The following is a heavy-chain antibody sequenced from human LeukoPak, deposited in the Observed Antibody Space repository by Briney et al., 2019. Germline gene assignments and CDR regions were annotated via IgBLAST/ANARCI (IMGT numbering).Heavy chain of an antibody. CDR1: GFTFTSYS. D-gene: IGHD3-22*01. CDR3: ARVAQYYYDSSVAPFDI. J-gene: IGHJ3*02. Sequence: RAGGSLRLSCAASGFTFTSYSMNWVRQAPGKGLEWVSCISSSGSTIYYVDSVKGRFTISRDNAKNSLYLQMNSLRAEDTAVYYCARVAQYYYDSSVAPFDIWGQGTMVTVSS. V-gene: IGHV3-48*04. CDR2: ISSSGSTI.